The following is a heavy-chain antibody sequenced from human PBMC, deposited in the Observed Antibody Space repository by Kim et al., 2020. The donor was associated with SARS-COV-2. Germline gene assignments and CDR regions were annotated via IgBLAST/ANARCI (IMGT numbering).Heavy chain of an antibody. Sequence: ASVKVSCKASGYTFTSYGISWVRQAPGQGLEWMGWISAYNGNTNYAQKLQGRVTMTTDTSTSTAYMELRSLRSYDTAVYYCTRTDYDFWSGSGAFDIWGQGTMVTVSS. V-gene: IGHV1-18*01. D-gene: IGHD3-3*01. CDR1: GYTFTSYG. CDR3: TRTDYDFWSGSGAFDI. CDR2: ISAYNGNT. J-gene: IGHJ3*02.